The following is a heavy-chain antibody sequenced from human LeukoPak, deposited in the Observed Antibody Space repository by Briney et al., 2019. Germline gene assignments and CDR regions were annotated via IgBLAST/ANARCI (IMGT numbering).Heavy chain of an antibody. V-gene: IGHV1-8*01. CDR2: MNPNSGNT. CDR3: ARARRGTGYYYYYYMDV. D-gene: IGHD1-1*01. J-gene: IGHJ6*03. Sequence: ASVKVSCKASGYTFTSYDINWVRQATGQGLECMGWMNPNSGNTGYAQKFQGRVTMTRNTSISTAYMELSSLRSEDTAVYYCARARRGTGYYYYYYMDVWGKGTTVTVSS. CDR1: GYTFTSYD.